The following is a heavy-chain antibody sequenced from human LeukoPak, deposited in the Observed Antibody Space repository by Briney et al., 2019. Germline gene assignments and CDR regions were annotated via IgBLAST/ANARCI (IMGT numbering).Heavy chain of an antibody. J-gene: IGHJ5*02. Sequence: PSQTLSLTCTVSGGSISSGDYYWSWIRQPPGKGLEWIGYIYYSGSTYYNPSLKSRVTISVDTSKNQFSLKLSSVTAADTAVYYCARWYSSGWYWFDPWGQGTLVTVSS. V-gene: IGHV4-30-4*08. CDR1: GGSISSGDYY. CDR2: IYYSGST. D-gene: IGHD6-19*01. CDR3: ARWYSSGWYWFDP.